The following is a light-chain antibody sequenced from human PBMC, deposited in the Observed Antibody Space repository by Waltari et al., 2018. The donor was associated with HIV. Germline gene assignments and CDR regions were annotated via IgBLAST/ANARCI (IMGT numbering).Light chain of an antibody. Sequence: QSALTQPPSASGSLGQSVTISCTGTSTDISGYDYVSWYQQHPGKAPKLLIYEVNERPSGVPDRFSASRSDNRASLTVSGLQYEDEAEYYCSSYTDFNTPHVFGTGTKVTVL. V-gene: IGLV2-8*01. CDR1: STDISGYDY. CDR3: SSYTDFNTPHV. CDR2: EVN. J-gene: IGLJ1*01.